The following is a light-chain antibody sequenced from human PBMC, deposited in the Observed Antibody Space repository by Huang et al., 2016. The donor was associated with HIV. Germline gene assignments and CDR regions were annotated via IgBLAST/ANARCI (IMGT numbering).Light chain of an antibody. J-gene: IGKJ1*01. CDR1: QDIDAY. CDR2: AAS. CDR3: QKYNDVPRT. V-gene: IGKV1-27*01. Sequence: DIQMTKSPSSLSASIGDRITISCRASQDIDAYLAWYQHKPGKVPNLLIYAASTLQSGVPSRFSGSGSGTNFTLTIGSLQPEDVGSYYCQKYNDVPRTFGHGTKVEIK.